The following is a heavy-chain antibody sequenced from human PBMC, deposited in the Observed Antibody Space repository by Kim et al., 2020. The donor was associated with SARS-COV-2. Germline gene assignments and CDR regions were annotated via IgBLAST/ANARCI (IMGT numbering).Heavy chain of an antibody. CDR3: ARGPTVTKQFDY. J-gene: IGHJ4*02. V-gene: IGHV3-48*02. Sequence: YADSVKGRFTIARDNAKNSLYLQMNSLRDEDTAVYYCARGPTVTKQFDYWGQGTLVTVSS. D-gene: IGHD4-17*01.